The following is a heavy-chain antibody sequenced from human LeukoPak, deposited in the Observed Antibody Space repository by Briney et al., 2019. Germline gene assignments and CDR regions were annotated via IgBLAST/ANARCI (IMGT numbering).Heavy chain of an antibody. D-gene: IGHD6-19*01. CDR1: GFTFNSYW. V-gene: IGHV3-7*01. CDR2: IKQDGSEK. CDR3: ARSPYTSGWYGVGY. J-gene: IGHJ4*02. Sequence: GGSLRLSCAASGFTFNSYWMSWVRQAPGKGLEWVANIKQDGSEKYYVDSVKGRFTISRDNAKNSLYLQLNSLRAEDTAVYYCARSPYTSGWYGVGYWGQGTLVTVSS.